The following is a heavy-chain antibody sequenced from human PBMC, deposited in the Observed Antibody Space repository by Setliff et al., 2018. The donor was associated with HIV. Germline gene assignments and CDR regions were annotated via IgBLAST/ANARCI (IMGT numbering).Heavy chain of an antibody. CDR2: IIPFLNLT. CDR1: GGTFSTYA. Sequence: GASVKVSCKASGGTFSTYAITWVRQAPGQGLQWVGGIIPFLNLTHYAQQFQGTATITADKSTSTAYMELSSLRSEDTAVYYCARLGGFGGSGWFDPWGQGTLVTVSS. J-gene: IGHJ5*02. V-gene: IGHV1-69*10. CDR3: ARLGGFGGSGWFDP. D-gene: IGHD2-15*01.